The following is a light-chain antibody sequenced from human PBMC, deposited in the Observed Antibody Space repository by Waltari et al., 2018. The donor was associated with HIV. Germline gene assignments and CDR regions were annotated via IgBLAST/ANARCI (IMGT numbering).Light chain of an antibody. Sequence: VLTQPPSVSVAPGKTATITCGGKNIERKSVHWYQQQPGQAPVLVIYYDNDRPSGIPERFSGSNSGDTATLTIRRVGDVDEADYYCQVWDSTSDHVLFGGGTKLTVL. CDR3: QVWDSTSDHVL. V-gene: IGLV3-21*04. CDR1: NIERKS. CDR2: YDN. J-gene: IGLJ2*01.